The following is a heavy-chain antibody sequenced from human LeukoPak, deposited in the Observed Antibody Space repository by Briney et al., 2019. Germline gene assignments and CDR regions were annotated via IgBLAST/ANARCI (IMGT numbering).Heavy chain of an antibody. CDR1: GFTFTNYA. CDR2: ICGSGVST. CDR3: VRGSRASTYYYMDV. Sequence: PGGSLRLSCAASGFTFTNYAMSWVRQAPGKGLEWVSGICGSGVSTYYAGSVRGRFTISRDNSKNTRYLQMDSLRAEDTALYYCVRGSRASTYYYMDVWAKGTTVTVPS. J-gene: IGHJ6*03. V-gene: IGHV3-23*01.